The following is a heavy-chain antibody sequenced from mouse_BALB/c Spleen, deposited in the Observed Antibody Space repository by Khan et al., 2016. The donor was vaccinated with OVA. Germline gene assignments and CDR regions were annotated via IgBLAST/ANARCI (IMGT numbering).Heavy chain of an antibody. J-gene: IGHJ2*01. D-gene: IGHD3-1*01. CDR1: GYSITSAYA. Sequence: EVQLQESGPGLVKPSQSLSLTCTVTGYSITSAYAWNWIRQFPGDKLEWMGYITYSGSTNYNPSLKSRISITRDTSKNQFFLQLNSVTTEDTDTYYCARGLRYFDYWGQGTTLTVSS. V-gene: IGHV3-2*02. CDR3: ARGLRYFDY. CDR2: ITYSGST.